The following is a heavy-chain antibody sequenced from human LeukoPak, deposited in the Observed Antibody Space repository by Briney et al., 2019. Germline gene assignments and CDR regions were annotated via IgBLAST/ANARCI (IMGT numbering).Heavy chain of an antibody. D-gene: IGHD3-9*01. Sequence: SVKVSCEAYAGTFSSYAISWVRQAPGQGLEWMGGIIPIFGTANYAQKFQGRATITTDESTSTAYMELSSLRSEDTAVSYCARLDYDILTGGVDYWGQGTLVTVS. CDR2: IIPIFGTA. CDR3: ARLDYDILTGGVDY. CDR1: AGTFSSYA. J-gene: IGHJ4*02. V-gene: IGHV1-69*05.